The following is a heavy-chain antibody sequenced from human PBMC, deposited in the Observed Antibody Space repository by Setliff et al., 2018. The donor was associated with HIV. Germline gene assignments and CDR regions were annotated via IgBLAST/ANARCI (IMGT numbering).Heavy chain of an antibody. J-gene: IGHJ3*02. CDR1: GGSISSGGYY. CDR2: IYYSGST. CDR3: ARVQITIFGVVRGAFDI. V-gene: IGHV4-31*03. D-gene: IGHD3-3*01. Sequence: SETLSLTCTVSGGSISSGGYYWSWIRQHPGKGLEWTGYIYYSGSTYYNPSLKSRVTISVDTSKNQFSLKLSSVTAADTAVYYCARVQITIFGVVRGAFDIWGQGTMVTVSS.